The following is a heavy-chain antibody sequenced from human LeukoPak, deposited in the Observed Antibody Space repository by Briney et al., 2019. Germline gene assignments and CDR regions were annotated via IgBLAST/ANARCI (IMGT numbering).Heavy chain of an antibody. CDR1: GYTFTGYY. CDR2: INPNSGGT. J-gene: IGHJ4*02. Sequence: GASVKVSCKASGYTFTGYYMHWVRQAPGQGLEWMGWINPNSGGTNYAQKFQGRVTMTRDTSISTAYMGLSRLRSDDAAVYYCARGWSLLWFGEGYFDYWGQGTLVTVSS. CDR3: ARGWSLLWFGEGYFDY. V-gene: IGHV1-2*02. D-gene: IGHD3-10*01.